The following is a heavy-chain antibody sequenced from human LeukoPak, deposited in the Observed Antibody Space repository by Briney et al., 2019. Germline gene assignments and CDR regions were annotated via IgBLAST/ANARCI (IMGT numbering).Heavy chain of an antibody. J-gene: IGHJ5*02. V-gene: IGHV4-38-2*02. CDR3: ARGDCGGDCYSSWFDP. CDR1: GYSISSGYY. D-gene: IGHD2-21*02. Sequence: SETLSLTCTVSGYSISSGYYWGWIRQPPGKGLEWIGYIYYSGSTNYNPSLKSRVTISVDTSKNQFSLKLSSVTAADTAVYYCARGDCGGDCYSSWFDPWGQGTLVTVSS. CDR2: IYYSGST.